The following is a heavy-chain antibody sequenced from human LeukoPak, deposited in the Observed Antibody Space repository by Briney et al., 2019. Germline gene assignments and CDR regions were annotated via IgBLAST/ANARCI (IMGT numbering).Heavy chain of an antibody. CDR1: GFTFSRYT. J-gene: IGHJ4*02. Sequence: GGSLRLSCAASGFTFSRYTVNWIRQAPGKGLEWVSSITSSSTYIYYADSVKGRFTISRDNAKNSLYLHMNSLRAEDTAVYYCTRGTGSYDYWGQGTRVTVSS. V-gene: IGHV3-21*01. D-gene: IGHD1-26*01. CDR2: ITSSSTYI. CDR3: TRGTGSYDY.